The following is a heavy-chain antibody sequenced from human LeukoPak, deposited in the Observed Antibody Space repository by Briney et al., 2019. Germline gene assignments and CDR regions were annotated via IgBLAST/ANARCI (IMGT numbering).Heavy chain of an antibody. J-gene: IGHJ4*02. CDR1: GGSISSYY. V-gene: IGHV4-59*01. CDR3: ARALPQSNNFDY. Sequence: ETLSLTCTVSGGSISSYYWSWIRQPPGKGLEWIGYIYYSGSTNYNPSLKSRVTISVDTSKNQFSLKLSSVTAADTAVYYCARALPQSNNFDYWGQGTLVTVSS. CDR2: IYYSGST.